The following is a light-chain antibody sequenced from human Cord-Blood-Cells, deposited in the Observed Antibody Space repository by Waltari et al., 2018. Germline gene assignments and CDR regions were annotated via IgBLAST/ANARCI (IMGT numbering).Light chain of an antibody. CDR1: QSLLHSIGYNY. CDR2: LGS. V-gene: IGKV2-28*01. Sequence: DIVMTQSPLSLPVTPGEPASISCRSSQSLLHSIGYNYLDWYLQKPGQSPQLLIYLGSNRASGVPDRFSGSGSGTDFTLKISRVEAEDVGVYYCMQALQTPPWTFGQGTKVEIK. J-gene: IGKJ1*01. CDR3: MQALQTPPWT.